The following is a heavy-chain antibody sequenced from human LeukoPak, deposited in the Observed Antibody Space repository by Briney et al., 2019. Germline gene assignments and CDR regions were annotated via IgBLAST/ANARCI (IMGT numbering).Heavy chain of an antibody. CDR3: ARDPSNSSGRYVLFDY. CDR1: GYTFTRYG. Sequence: ASVKVSCKASGYTFTRYGVSRVRQAPGQGLEWMGWISSYNGDTNYAQKLQGRVTMTTDTSTSTAFMELRSLRSDDTAVYYCARDPSNSSGRYVLFDYWGQGTLVTVSS. D-gene: IGHD6-19*01. V-gene: IGHV1-18*01. CDR2: ISSYNGDT. J-gene: IGHJ4*02.